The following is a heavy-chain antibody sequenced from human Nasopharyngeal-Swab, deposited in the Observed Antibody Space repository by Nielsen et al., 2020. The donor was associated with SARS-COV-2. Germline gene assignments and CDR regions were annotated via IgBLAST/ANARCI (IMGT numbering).Heavy chain of an antibody. D-gene: IGHD1-26*01. CDR2: FDPEDGET. CDR3: TTVAGSYGRFDY. V-gene: IGHV1-24*01. Sequence: ASMKVPCQGSRYTPTEISLPRGRQAPGKGLEWMGGFDPEDGETIYAQKFQGRVTMTEDTSTDTAYMELSSLTSEDTAVYYCTTVAGSYGRFDYWGQGTLVTVSS. J-gene: IGHJ4*02. CDR1: RYTPTEIS.